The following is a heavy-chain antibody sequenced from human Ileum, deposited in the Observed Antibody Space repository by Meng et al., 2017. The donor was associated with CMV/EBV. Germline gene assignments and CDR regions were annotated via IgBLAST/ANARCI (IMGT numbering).Heavy chain of an antibody. CDR3: GKDVTPGGLDH. D-gene: IGHD3-10*01. V-gene: IGHV3-9*01. CDR2: ISWNSENI. Sequence: GGSLRLSCAASGLTLKDHAMHWVRQAPGKGLEWVSGISWNSENIGYADSVKGRFTISRDKSKNSLYLQLNSLRPEDTAFYYCGKDVTPGGLDHLGQGTLVTV. CDR1: GLTLKDHA. J-gene: IGHJ5*02.